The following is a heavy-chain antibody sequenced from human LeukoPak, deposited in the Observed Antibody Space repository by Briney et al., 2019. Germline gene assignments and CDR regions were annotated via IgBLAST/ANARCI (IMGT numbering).Heavy chain of an antibody. CDR2: IEQDGSEK. V-gene: IGHV3-7*01. CDR3: ERDRQIAY. CDR1: GFTFSNYW. J-gene: IGHJ4*02. Sequence: PGGSLRLSCAASGFTFSNYWLTWVRQAPGQGLEWVANIEQDGSEKHYVDSVKGRFTISRDNAKNSLYLQMNSLRAEDTAVYYCERDRQIAYWGQGTLVTVSS.